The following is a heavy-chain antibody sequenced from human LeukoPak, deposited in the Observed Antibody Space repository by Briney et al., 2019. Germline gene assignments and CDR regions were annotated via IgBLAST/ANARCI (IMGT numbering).Heavy chain of an antibody. D-gene: IGHD3-22*01. CDR3: ASTYYYDSSGYLAFDI. CDR2: IYYSGST. CDR1: GGSICRSDDK. J-gene: IGHJ3*02. V-gene: IGHV4-39*07. Sequence: SETLSLTCTVSGGSICRSDDKWGWIRQAPGKGLEWIASIYYSGSTNYNPSLKSRVTISVDTSKNQFSLKLSSVTAADTAVYYCASTYYYDSSGYLAFDIWGQGTMVTVSS.